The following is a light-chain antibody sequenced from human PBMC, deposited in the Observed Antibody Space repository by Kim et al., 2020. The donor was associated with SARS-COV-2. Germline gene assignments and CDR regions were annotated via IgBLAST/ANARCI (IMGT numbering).Light chain of an antibody. CDR1: QSITSW. CDR3: QQYYSHSYT. V-gene: IGKV1-5*01. Sequence: SSSVGDRVTITCRASQSITSWLAWYQQKPGKAPKLLIYDSSSLKSGVPSRFSGSGSGTEFTLTISSLQPDDFATYYCQQYYSHSYTFGQGTKLEI. CDR2: DSS. J-gene: IGKJ2*01.